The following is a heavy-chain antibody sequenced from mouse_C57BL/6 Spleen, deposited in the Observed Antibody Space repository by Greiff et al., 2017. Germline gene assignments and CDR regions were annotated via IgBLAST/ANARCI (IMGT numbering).Heavy chain of an antibody. V-gene: IGHV5-16*01. Sequence: EVKLMESEGGLVQPGSSMKLSCTASGFTFSDYYMAWVRQVPEKGLEWVANINYDGSSTYYLDSLKSRFIISRDNAKNMLYLQMSSLKSEDTATYYCARVPHQGYFDVWGTGTTVTVSS. CDR3: ARVPHQGYFDV. D-gene: IGHD3-2*02. J-gene: IGHJ1*03. CDR1: GFTFSDYY. CDR2: INYDGSST.